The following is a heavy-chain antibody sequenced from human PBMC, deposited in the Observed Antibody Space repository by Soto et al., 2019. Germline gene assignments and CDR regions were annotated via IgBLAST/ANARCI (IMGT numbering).Heavy chain of an antibody. Sequence: VQLVESGGGLVQTGGSLRLSCAASGFTFSSYWMYWFRQAPGKGLVWVSRLDSGGSSTTYADSVKGRFTISRDNAKNTLYLQMNGLRAEDTAVYYCARWFTYGNFDYFDYWGQGTQVTVSS. CDR2: LDSGGSST. J-gene: IGHJ4*02. D-gene: IGHD3-10*01. CDR1: GFTFSSYW. CDR3: ARWFTYGNFDYFDY. V-gene: IGHV3-74*01.